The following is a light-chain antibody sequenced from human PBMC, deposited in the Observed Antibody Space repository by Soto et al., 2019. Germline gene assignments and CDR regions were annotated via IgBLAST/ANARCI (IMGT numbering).Light chain of an antibody. Sequence: DIVMTQFPDSLTVPLGERATINCKSSQSVLYSSNNKSYLAWYQHKPGQPPKVLIYWASTRGSGVPDRFSGSGSGTDFTLTISSLQADDVAVYYCQQYYTTPYTFGQGTKVDIK. CDR1: QSVLYSSNNKSY. J-gene: IGKJ2*01. CDR3: QQYYTTPYT. V-gene: IGKV4-1*01. CDR2: WAS.